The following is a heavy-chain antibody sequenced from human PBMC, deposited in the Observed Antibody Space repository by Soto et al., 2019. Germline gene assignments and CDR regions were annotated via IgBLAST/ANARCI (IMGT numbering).Heavy chain of an antibody. D-gene: IGHD1-1*01. CDR2: IYYSGST. CDR3: ARRYGNAFDI. V-gene: IGHV4-59*08. CDR1: GGSISSYY. J-gene: IGHJ3*02. Sequence: QVQLQESGPGLVKPSETLSLTCTVSGGSISSYYWSWIRQPPGKGLEWIGYIYYSGSTNYNPSLKSRATISVDTSKNQFSLKLSSVTAADTAVYYCARRYGNAFDIWGQGTMVTVSS.